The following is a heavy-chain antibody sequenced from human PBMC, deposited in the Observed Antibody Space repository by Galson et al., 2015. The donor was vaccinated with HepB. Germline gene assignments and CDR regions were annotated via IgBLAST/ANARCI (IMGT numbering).Heavy chain of an antibody. CDR1: GFTFSSYV. CDR3: AKSHDSSGYYGNGAFDI. Sequence: SLRLSCAASGFTFSSYVMSWVRQAPGKGLEWVSAISGSGGSTYYADSVKGRFTISRDNSKNTLSLQMNSLRAEDTAVYYCAKSHDSSGYYGNGAFDIWGQGTMVTVSS. D-gene: IGHD3-22*01. V-gene: IGHV3-23*01. J-gene: IGHJ3*02. CDR2: ISGSGGST.